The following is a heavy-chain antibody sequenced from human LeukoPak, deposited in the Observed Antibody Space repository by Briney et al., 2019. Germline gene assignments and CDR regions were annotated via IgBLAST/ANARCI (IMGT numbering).Heavy chain of an antibody. J-gene: IGHJ4*02. V-gene: IGHV1-2*02. Sequence: ASVKVSCKASGYTFTGYYIHWVRQAPGQGLEWMGWINPNSGGTNYAQEFQGRVTMTRDTSISTAYMELSRLRFDDTAVYYCARGYDSSGYWGQGTLVTVSS. CDR1: GYTFTGYY. CDR2: INPNSGGT. CDR3: ARGYDSSGY. D-gene: IGHD3-22*01.